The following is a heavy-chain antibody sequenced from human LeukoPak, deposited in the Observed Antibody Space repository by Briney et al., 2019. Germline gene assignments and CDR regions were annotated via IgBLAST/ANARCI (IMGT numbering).Heavy chain of an antibody. Sequence: PGGSLRLSCAASGFTFSSYWMSWVRQAPGKGLEWVANIKQDGSEKYCVDSVKGRFTISRDNAKNSLYLQMNSLRAEDTAVYYCVRDPPYSMSPGVVLDLWGRGTLVTVSS. CDR1: GFTFSSYW. D-gene: IGHD6-13*01. V-gene: IGHV3-7*01. CDR2: IKQDGSEK. J-gene: IGHJ2*01. CDR3: VRDPPYSMSPGVVLDL.